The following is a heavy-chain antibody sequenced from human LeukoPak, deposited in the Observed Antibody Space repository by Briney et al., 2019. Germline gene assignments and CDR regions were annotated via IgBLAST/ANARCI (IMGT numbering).Heavy chain of an antibody. CDR2: ISSGATTM. CDR3: ALLAVASDFDY. CDR1: GFMFRSFE. Sequence: SGGSLRLSCAASGFMFRSFEMYWVRQAPGKGLGWIAYISSGATTMYYADSVKGRFTISRDDAKNSLFLQMNSLRAEDTAVYYCALLAVASDFDYWGQGALVTVSS. J-gene: IGHJ4*02. V-gene: IGHV3-48*03. D-gene: IGHD6-19*01.